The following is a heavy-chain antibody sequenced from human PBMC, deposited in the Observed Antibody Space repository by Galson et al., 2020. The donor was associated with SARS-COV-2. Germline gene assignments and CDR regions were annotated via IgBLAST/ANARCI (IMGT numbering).Heavy chain of an antibody. V-gene: IGHV3-49*03. CDR1: GFTFGDYA. CDR3: TRDEEHLLWFGEPFYFDY. D-gene: IGHD3-10*01. J-gene: IGHJ4*02. CDR2: IRSKAYGGTT. Sequence: GESLKISCTASGFTFGDYAMSWFRQAPGKGLEWVGFIRSKAYGGTTEYAASVKGRFTISRDDSKSIAYLQMNSLKTEDTAVYYCTRDEEHLLWFGEPFYFDYWGQGTLVTVSS.